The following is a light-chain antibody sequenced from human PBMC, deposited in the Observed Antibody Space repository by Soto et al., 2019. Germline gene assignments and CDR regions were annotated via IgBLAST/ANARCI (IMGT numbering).Light chain of an antibody. V-gene: IGKV3-20*01. CDR2: AAS. J-gene: IGKJ1*01. Sequence: EIVLTQSPATLSLSPGERATLSCRASQSVSSNYLAWYRQRPGQAPGPLIYAASSRAPGISDRFSGSGSGTDFTLTISRLEPKDFAVYYCQQYGSVPWTFGQGTTVEIK. CDR1: QSVSSNY. CDR3: QQYGSVPWT.